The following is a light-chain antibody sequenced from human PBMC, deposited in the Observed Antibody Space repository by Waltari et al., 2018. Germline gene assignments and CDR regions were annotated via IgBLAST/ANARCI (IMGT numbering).Light chain of an antibody. CDR1: HDISNY. Sequence: DIQLTQSPSSLSASVGDRVPITCQASHDISNYLNWYQQKPGKAPKFLIYDASNLETGVPSRFSGSGSGTDFTFTISSLQPEDIATYYCQQYDNLPLTFGGGTKVEIK. J-gene: IGKJ4*01. V-gene: IGKV1-33*01. CDR3: QQYDNLPLT. CDR2: DAS.